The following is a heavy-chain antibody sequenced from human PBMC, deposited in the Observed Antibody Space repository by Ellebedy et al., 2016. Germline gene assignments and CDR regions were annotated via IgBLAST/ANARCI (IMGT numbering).Heavy chain of an antibody. CDR2: IYSAAHT. J-gene: IGHJ6*03. V-gene: IGHV4-4*07. CDR3: ARDERQGYYYSYLDV. CDR1: GGSMNYYY. Sequence: SETLSLXXSVSGGSMNYYYWSWVRQPAGQGLEWIGRIYSAAHTNYNPSLEGRVTMSLDTSKNQFSLRLTSVTAADTAVYYCARDERQGYYYSYLDVWGRGTMVAVSS.